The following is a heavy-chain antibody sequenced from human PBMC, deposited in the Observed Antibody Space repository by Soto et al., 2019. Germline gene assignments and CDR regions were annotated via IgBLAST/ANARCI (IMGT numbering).Heavy chain of an antibody. D-gene: IGHD3-3*01. Sequence: ASVKVSCKASGYTFTGYDMHWVRQAPGQGLEWMGWINPNSGGTNYAQKFQGRVTMTRDTSISTAYMELSRLRSDDTAVYYCATQAPGGYYRYMDYWGQGTLVTVSS. V-gene: IGHV1-2*02. J-gene: IGHJ4*02. CDR2: INPNSGGT. CDR1: GYTFTGYD. CDR3: ATQAPGGYYRYMDY.